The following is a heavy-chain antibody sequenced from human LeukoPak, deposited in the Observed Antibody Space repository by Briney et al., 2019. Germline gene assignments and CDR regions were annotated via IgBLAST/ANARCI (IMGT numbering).Heavy chain of an antibody. CDR3: AREWAGYYYDSSGYYYGLRSAGRAFDY. D-gene: IGHD3-22*01. V-gene: IGHV4-34*01. Sequence: PSETLSLTCAVSGYSISSGYYWSWIRQPPGKGLEWIGEINHSGSTNYNPSLKSRVTISVDTSKNQFSLKLSSVTAADTAVYYCAREWAGYYYDSSGYYYGLRSAGRAFDYWGQGTLVTVSS. CDR1: GYSISSGYY. CDR2: INHSGST. J-gene: IGHJ4*02.